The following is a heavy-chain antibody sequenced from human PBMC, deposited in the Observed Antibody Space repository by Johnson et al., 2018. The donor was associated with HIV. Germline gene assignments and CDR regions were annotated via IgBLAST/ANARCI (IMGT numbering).Heavy chain of an antibody. CDR2: ISSSGSII. V-gene: IGHV3-11*04. Sequence: QVQLVESGGGLVKPGGSLRLSCAASGFTFSDYYMSWIRQAPGKGLEWVSYISSSGSIIYYGDSVKGRFTISRDNAKNSLYLQMNSLRAEDTAVYNCARGGWRGIATPDAFDIWGQGTMVTVSS. CDR1: GFTFSDYY. D-gene: IGHD6-13*01. J-gene: IGHJ3*02. CDR3: ARGGWRGIATPDAFDI.